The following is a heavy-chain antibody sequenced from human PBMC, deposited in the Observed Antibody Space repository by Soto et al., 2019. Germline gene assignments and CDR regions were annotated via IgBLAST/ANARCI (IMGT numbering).Heavy chain of an antibody. CDR3: ARDDSSGNNWFDP. J-gene: IGHJ5*02. CDR1: GGSISSGGYY. D-gene: IGHD6-19*01. Sequence: PSETLSLTCTVSGGSISSGGYYWSWIRQHPGKGLEWIGYIYYSGSTYYNPSLKSRVTISVDTSKNQFSLKLSSVTAADTAVYYCARDDSSGNNWFDPWGQGTLVTVSS. V-gene: IGHV4-31*03. CDR2: IYYSGST.